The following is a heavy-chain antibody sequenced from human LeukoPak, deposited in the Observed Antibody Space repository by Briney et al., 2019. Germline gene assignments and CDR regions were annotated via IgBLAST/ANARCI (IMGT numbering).Heavy chain of an antibody. CDR1: GFTFSSYG. CDR2: ISYDGSNK. D-gene: IGHD6-19*01. J-gene: IGHJ5*02. V-gene: IGHV3-30*03. Sequence: GGSLRLSCAASGFTFSSYGMHWVRQAPGKGLEWVAVISYDGSNKYYADSVKGRFTISRDNSKNTLYLQMNSLRAEDTAIYYCARPRVPVAGTRYFDTWGQGTLVTVSS. CDR3: ARPRVPVAGTRYFDT.